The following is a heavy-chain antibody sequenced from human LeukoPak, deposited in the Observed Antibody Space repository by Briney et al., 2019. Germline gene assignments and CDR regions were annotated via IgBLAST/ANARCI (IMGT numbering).Heavy chain of an antibody. CDR1: GFPFSTYA. CDR3: ARDNYDSSGYYFD. CDR2: ITNNGSTI. V-gene: IGHV3-48*03. D-gene: IGHD3-22*01. J-gene: IGHJ4*02. Sequence: PGGSLRLSCAASGFPFSTYAMNWVRQAPGKGLEWVSYITNNGSTIYYADSVKGRFTISRDNAKNSLYLQMNSLRAEDTAVYYCARDNYDSSGYYFDWGQGTLVTVSS.